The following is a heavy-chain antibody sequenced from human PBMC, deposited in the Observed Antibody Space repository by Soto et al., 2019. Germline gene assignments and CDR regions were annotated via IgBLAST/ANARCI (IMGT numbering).Heavy chain of an antibody. J-gene: IGHJ4*02. D-gene: IGHD3-3*01. V-gene: IGHV1-18*01. CDR3: ARQNKGVVGVDN. CDR1: GYIFSSYG. CDR2: ITVYNGNT. Sequence: ASVKVSCKTSGYIFSSYGLNWVRQTPGQGLEWMGWITVYNGNTQYAQKFQDRVTMTTDTSTSTAYMELRSLRSDATAVYYCARQNKGVVGVDNWGQGTLVPVSS.